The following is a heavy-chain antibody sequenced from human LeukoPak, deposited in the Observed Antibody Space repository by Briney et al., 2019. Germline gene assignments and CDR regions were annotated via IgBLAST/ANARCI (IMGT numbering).Heavy chain of an antibody. CDR3: LRGGQWVIFDN. CDR1: GFVVTSNY. D-gene: IGHD2-21*01. J-gene: IGHJ4*02. V-gene: IGHV3-53*01. CDR2: IFPSGTT. Sequence: GGSLRLSCAVSGFVVTSNYMSWVRQAPGKGPEWVAVIFPSGTTYHADFVKGRFAISRDSSTNTLSLQMNSLRADDTAIYYCLRGGQWVIFDNWGQGSLVTVSP.